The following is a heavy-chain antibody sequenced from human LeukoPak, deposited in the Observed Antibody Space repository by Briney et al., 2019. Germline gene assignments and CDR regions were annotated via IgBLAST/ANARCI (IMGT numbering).Heavy chain of an antibody. D-gene: IGHD3-10*02. Sequence: GGSLRLSCAASGFTYSNYAMNWVRQAPGKGLEWVSYISSSGSTIYYADSVKGRFTISRDNAKNSLYLQMNSLRAEDTAVYYCAELGITMIGGVWGKGTTVTISS. CDR2: ISSSGSTI. CDR3: AELGITMIGGV. CDR1: GFTYSNYA. V-gene: IGHV3-48*03. J-gene: IGHJ6*04.